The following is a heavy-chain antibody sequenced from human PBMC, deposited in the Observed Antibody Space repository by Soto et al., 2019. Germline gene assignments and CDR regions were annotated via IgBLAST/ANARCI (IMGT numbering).Heavy chain of an antibody. D-gene: IGHD3-22*01. V-gene: IGHV4-30-2*01. CDR3: ARATQYYFDRSGYPTGPHFAFEL. Sequence: QLQLQESGSGLVKPTQTLSLSCAISGDSISSGSDSWNWIRQPPGKGLEWIGYTYPRGNAYHNPSLKSRVTISVDMSKNQFSLQLRSVTAADTAVYYCARATQYYFDRSGYPTGPHFAFELWGQGTMVTVSS. J-gene: IGHJ3*01. CDR1: GDSISSGSDS. CDR2: TYPRGNA.